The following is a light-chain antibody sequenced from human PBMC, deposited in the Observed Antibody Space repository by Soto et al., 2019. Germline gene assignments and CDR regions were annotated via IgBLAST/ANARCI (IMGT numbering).Light chain of an antibody. J-gene: IGKJ2*01. CDR2: GIS. V-gene: IGKV3-20*01. Sequence: ENVLTQSPGTLSLSQGESATLSCRASQTVTNSFFAWYQQKPGQPPRLLIHGISSRATGIPDRFSGSGSGTDFTLTISRLEPEDFVVYYCQQYSTLPHTFGRGTKLEV. CDR1: QTVTNSF. CDR3: QQYSTLPHT.